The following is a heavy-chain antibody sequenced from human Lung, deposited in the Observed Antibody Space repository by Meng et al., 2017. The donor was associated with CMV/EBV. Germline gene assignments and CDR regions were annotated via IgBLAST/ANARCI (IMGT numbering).Heavy chain of an antibody. CDR2: IDHSGST. V-gene: IGHV4-34*01. CDR3: ARGGGYCSGTSCYNDY. D-gene: IGHD2-2*02. J-gene: IGHJ4*02. CDR1: GGSFSGYY. Sequence: SXTXSLXCAVYGGSFSGYYWTWIRQPPRKGLEWIGEIDHSGSTNYNPSLKSRVTISVDTSKSQFSLRLSSVTAADTAIYYCARGGGYCSGTSCYNDYWGQGMLVT.